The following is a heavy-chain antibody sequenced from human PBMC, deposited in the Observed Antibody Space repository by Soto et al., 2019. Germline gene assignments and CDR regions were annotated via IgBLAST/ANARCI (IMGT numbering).Heavy chain of an antibody. CDR1: VYTFTSYG. CDR3: AREASYRAARPYYSGMDV. CDR2: ISAYNGNT. J-gene: IGHJ6*04. Sequence: ASVKVSCMASVYTFTSYGISWVGPAPGQGLEWMGWISAYNGNTNYAQKLQGRVTITTDTSTSTAYMELRRLRADDAAVYYCAREASYRAARPYYSGMDVWGKGTTVTV. D-gene: IGHD6-6*01. V-gene: IGHV1-18*01.